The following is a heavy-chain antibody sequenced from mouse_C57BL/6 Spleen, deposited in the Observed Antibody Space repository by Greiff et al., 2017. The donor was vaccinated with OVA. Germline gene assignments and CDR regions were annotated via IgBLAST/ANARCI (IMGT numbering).Heavy chain of an antibody. J-gene: IGHJ4*01. CDR1: GFNIKDDY. D-gene: IGHD1-1*01. Sequence: VQLKESGAELVRPGASVKLSCTASGFNIKDDYMHWVKQRPEQGLEWIGWIDPENGDTEYASKFQGKATITADTSSNTAYLQLSSLTSEDTAVYYCTTRTITTVVAVDYWGQGTSVTVSS. CDR3: TTRTITTVVAVDY. CDR2: IDPENGDT. V-gene: IGHV14-4*01.